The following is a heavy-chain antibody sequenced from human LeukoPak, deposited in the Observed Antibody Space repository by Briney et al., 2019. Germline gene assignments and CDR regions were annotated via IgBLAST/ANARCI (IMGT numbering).Heavy chain of an antibody. D-gene: IGHD4-17*01. CDR3: ARAHLHDGDSTHDLDY. V-gene: IGHV1-46*01. CDR2: IYASGGST. J-gene: IGHJ4*01. CDR1: GYTFTSYY. Sequence: ASVKVSCKESGYTFTSYYMHWVRQAPGQGLGWMGIIYASGGSTSYAQKFQVRVTMTRYTPTSTVYIELSILRSKDTAVYYCARAHLHDGDSTHDLDYWGQGTLVTVSS.